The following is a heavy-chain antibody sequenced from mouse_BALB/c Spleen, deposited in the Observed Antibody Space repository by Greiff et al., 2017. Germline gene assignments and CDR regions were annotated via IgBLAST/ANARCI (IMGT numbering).Heavy chain of an antibody. D-gene: IGHD1-1*01. Sequence: DVQLQESGPGLVKPSQSLSLTCTVTGYSITSDYAWNWIRQFPGNKLEWMGYISYSGSTSYNPSLKSRISITRDTSKNQFFLQLNSVTTEDTATYYCASPGSSYDYWGQGTTLTVSS. CDR3: ASPGSSYDY. CDR1: GYSITSDYA. V-gene: IGHV3-2*02. CDR2: ISYSGST. J-gene: IGHJ2*01.